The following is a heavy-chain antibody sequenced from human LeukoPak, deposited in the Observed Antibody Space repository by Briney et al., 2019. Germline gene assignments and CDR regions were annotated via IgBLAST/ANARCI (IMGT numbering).Heavy chain of an antibody. CDR1: GGTFSSYA. CDR2: INPNSGGT. V-gene: IGHV1-2*02. Sequence: ASVKVSCKASGGTFSSYAISWVRQAPGQGLEWMGWINPNSGGTDYAQTFQGRVTMTRDTSISTAYMELSRLKSDDTAVYYCVRGGALYYDFWDWGQGTLVIVSS. J-gene: IGHJ4*02. D-gene: IGHD3-3*01. CDR3: VRGGALYYDFWD.